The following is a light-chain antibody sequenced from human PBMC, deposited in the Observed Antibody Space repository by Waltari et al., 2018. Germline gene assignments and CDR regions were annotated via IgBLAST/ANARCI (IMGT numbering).Light chain of an antibody. CDR3: MRSTHWPPT. Sequence: EVVMTQSPLSLPVTLGQPASISCRSSQSLVYSDGNTNLTWFQQRPDHPPRRLIYKVSNRDSGVPDRFSGSGSGSVFKLNLGRVEAEDVGVYYCMRSTHWPPTFGQGTRLEI. J-gene: IGKJ5*01. CDR1: QSLVYSDGNTN. CDR2: KVS. V-gene: IGKV2-30*01.